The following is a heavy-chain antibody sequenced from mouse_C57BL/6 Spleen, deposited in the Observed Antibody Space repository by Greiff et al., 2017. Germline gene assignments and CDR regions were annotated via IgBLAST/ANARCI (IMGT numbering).Heavy chain of an antibody. Sequence: EVHLVESGGGLVKPGGSLKLSCAASGFTFSSYTMSWVRQTPEKRLEWVATISGGGGNTYYPDSVKGRFTISRDNAKNTLYLQMSSLRSEDTALYYCARQGAYYSNYGYFDVWGTGTTVTVSS. D-gene: IGHD2-5*01. CDR2: ISGGGGNT. CDR1: GFTFSSYT. CDR3: ARQGAYYSNYGYFDV. J-gene: IGHJ1*03. V-gene: IGHV5-9*01.